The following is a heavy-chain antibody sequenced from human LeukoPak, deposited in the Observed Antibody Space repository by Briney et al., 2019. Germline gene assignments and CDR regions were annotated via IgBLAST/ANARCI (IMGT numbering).Heavy chain of an antibody. CDR1: GGSISSSNW. CDR3: ARDRGNCSSTSCYAGVYGMDV. CDR2: IYHSGST. Sequence: PSGTLSLTCAVSGGSISSSNWWSWVRQPPGKGLEWIGEIYHSGSTNYNPSLKSRVTISVDKSKNQFSLKLSSVTAADTAVYYCARDRGNCSSTSCYAGVYGMDVWGQGTTVTVSS. V-gene: IGHV4-4*02. D-gene: IGHD2-2*01. J-gene: IGHJ6*02.